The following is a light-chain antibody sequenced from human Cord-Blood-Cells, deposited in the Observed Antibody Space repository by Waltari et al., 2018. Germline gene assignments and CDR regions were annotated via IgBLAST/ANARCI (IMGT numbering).Light chain of an antibody. V-gene: IGKV4-1*01. J-gene: IGKJ2*01. CDR2: WAS. CDR3: QQYYSTPHT. Sequence: DIVMTQSPDSLAASLGERATINCKSSQSVLYSFNNINYLPWYHQKPGQPPKLLIYWASTRESGVPDRFTGRGSGTDFTLTISSLQAEDVAVYYCQQYYSTPHTFGQAPKLEIK. CDR1: QSVLYSFNNINY.